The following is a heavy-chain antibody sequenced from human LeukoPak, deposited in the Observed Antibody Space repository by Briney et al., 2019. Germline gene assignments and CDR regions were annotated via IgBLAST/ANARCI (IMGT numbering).Heavy chain of an antibody. V-gene: IGHV4-4*02. J-gene: IGHJ4*02. D-gene: IGHD3-9*01. CDR2: IYHSGST. CDR1: GGSISSSNW. Sequence: PSETLSLTCAVSGGSISSSNWWSWVRQPPGKGLEWIGEIYHSGSTNYNPSLKSRVTISVDTSKNQFSLKLSSVTAADTAVYYCARRRLVIYGQPFDYWGQGTLVTVSS. CDR3: ARRRLVIYGQPFDY.